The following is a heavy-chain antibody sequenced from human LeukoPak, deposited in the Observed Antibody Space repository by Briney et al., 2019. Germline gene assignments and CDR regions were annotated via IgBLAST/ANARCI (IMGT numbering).Heavy chain of an antibody. Sequence: SETLSLTCTVSGGSISSGSYYWSWIRQPAGKGLEWIGRIYTSGSTNYNPSLKSRVTISVDTSKNQFSLKLSSVTAADTAVYYCAREGRGGRYYYYYMDVWGKGTTVTVYS. D-gene: IGHD5-12*01. CDR3: AREGRGGRYYYYYMDV. J-gene: IGHJ6*03. V-gene: IGHV4-61*02. CDR1: GGSISSGSYY. CDR2: IYTSGST.